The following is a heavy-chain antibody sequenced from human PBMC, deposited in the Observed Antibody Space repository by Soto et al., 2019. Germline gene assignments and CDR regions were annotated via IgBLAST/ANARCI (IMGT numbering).Heavy chain of an antibody. CDR2: INPITGGT. CDR3: AREGSGYNF. Sequence: ASVKVSCKASGYTFTSYYIHWVRQAPGQGLEWMGWINPITGGTNYAQRFRGRLTITADESTSTGYMELISLRSDDTAVYYCAREGSGYNFWGQGTQVTVSS. D-gene: IGHD5-12*01. CDR1: GYTFTSYY. J-gene: IGHJ4*02. V-gene: IGHV1-2*02.